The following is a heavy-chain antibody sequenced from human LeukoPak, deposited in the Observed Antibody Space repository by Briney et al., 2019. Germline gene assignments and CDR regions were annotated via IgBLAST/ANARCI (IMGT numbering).Heavy chain of an antibody. CDR1: GLSFSSYA. CDR3: AKGAAVAGTLYFQH. D-gene: IGHD6-19*01. Sequence: PGGSLRLSCAASGLSFSSYAMSWVRHAPGKGLKWVSSVSGTSTNTYYSDSVKGRLTISRDNSQNPLYLQMNNLQGGDTAVYYCAKGAAVAGTLYFQHWGQGTLVTVSS. V-gene: IGHV3-23*01. J-gene: IGHJ1*01. CDR2: VSGTSTNT.